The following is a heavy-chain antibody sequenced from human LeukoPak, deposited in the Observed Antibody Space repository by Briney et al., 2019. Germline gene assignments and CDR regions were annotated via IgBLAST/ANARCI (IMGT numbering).Heavy chain of an antibody. Sequence: ASVKVSCKVSGYTFTGYYMHWVRQAPGQGLEWMGWINPNSGGTNYAQKFQGRVTMTRDTSISTAYMELSRLRSDDTAVYYCARVLHSSGYWIDYWGQGTLVTVSS. CDR1: GYTFTGYY. CDR3: ARVLHSSGYWIDY. J-gene: IGHJ4*02. CDR2: INPNSGGT. V-gene: IGHV1-2*02. D-gene: IGHD3-22*01.